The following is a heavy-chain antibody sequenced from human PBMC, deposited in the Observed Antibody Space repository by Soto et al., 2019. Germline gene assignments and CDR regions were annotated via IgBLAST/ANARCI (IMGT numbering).Heavy chain of an antibody. D-gene: IGHD3-22*01. Sequence: GGSLRLSCAASGFTFSSYAMHWVRQAPGKGLEWVAVISYDGSNKYYADSVKGRFTISRDNSKNTLYLQMNSLRAEDTAVYYCARDVSDSSGYYSYSFDYWGQGTLVTVSS. CDR1: GFTFSSYA. J-gene: IGHJ4*02. V-gene: IGHV3-30-3*01. CDR3: ARDVSDSSGYYSYSFDY. CDR2: ISYDGSNK.